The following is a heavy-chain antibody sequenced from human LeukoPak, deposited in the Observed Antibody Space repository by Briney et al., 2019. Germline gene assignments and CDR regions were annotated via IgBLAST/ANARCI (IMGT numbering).Heavy chain of an antibody. D-gene: IGHD6-19*01. CDR2: IYYSGST. CDR3: ARHWYSSGWYHDAFDI. J-gene: IGHJ3*02. Sequence: SETLSLTCTVSGGSISSYYWNWIRQPPGKGLEWIGYIYYSGSTNYNPSLKSRVTISVDTSKNQFSLNLTSVTAADTAVYYCARHWYSSGWYHDAFDIWGQGTVVTVSS. V-gene: IGHV4-59*08. CDR1: GGSISSYY.